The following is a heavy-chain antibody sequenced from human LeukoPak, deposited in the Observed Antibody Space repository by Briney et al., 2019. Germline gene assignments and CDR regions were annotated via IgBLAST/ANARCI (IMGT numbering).Heavy chain of an antibody. J-gene: IGHJ4*02. D-gene: IGHD6-13*01. V-gene: IGHV3-74*01. CDR3: ARLSSAAGLEFDY. CDR1: GFTFSSYW. Sequence: GGSLRLSCAAAGFTFSSYWMHWVRHAPGKGLVWVSRINSDGSSTSYADSVKGRFTISRDNAKNTLYLQMNSLRAEDTAVYYCARLSSAAGLEFDYWGQGTLVTVSS. CDR2: INSDGSST.